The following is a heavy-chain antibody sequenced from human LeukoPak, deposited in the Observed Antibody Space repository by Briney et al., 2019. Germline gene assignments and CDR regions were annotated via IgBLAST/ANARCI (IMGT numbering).Heavy chain of an antibody. CDR1: GFSLSTSGVG. CDR2: IYWDDDK. CDR3: AHRPGYCSGGSCFVY. V-gene: IGHV2-5*02. Sequence: SGPTLVKPTQTLTLTCTFSGFSLSTSGVGVGWIRQPPGKALEWLALIYWDDDKRYSPSLKSRLTITKDTSKNQVVLTMTNMDPVDTATYYCAHRPGYCSGGSCFVYWGQGTLVTVSS. J-gene: IGHJ4*02. D-gene: IGHD2-15*01.